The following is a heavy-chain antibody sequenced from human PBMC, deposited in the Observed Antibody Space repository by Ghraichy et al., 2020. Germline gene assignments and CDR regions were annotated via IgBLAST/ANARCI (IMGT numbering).Heavy chain of an antibody. D-gene: IGHD6-19*01. CDR3: ARTSAGTGNYFDY. J-gene: IGHJ4*02. CDR2: IYNDAST. V-gene: IGHV3-66*02. Sequence: RGSLRLSCAASGFTVSSNYMSWVRQAPGKGLEWVSIIYNDASTYYADSVKGRFTISRDNSKNTLYLQMNSLRAEDTAVYYCARTSAGTGNYFDYWGQGTLVTVSS. CDR1: GFTVSSNY.